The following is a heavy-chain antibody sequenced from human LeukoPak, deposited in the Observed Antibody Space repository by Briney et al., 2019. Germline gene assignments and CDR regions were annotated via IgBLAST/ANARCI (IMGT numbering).Heavy chain of an antibody. CDR3: AREELAAAGTRSPIDY. D-gene: IGHD6-13*01. J-gene: IGHJ4*02. CDR1: GYTFTSYG. CDR2: ISAYNGNT. V-gene: IGHV1-18*01. Sequence: ASVKVSCKASGYTFTSYGISWVRQAPGQGLEWMGWISAYNGNTNYAQKLRGRVTMTTDTSTSTAYMELRSLRSDDTAVYYCAREELAAAGTRSPIDYWGQGTLVTVSS.